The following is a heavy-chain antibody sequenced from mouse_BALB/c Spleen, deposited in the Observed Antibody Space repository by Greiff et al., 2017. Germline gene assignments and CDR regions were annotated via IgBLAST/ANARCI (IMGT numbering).Heavy chain of an antibody. CDR3: ARDSLTGPFAY. V-gene: IGHV3-2*02. J-gene: IGHJ3*01. Sequence: VQLKESGPGLVKPSQSLSLTCTVTGYSITSDYAWNWIRQFPGNKLEWMGYISYSGSTSYNPSLKSRISITRDTSKNQFFLQLNSVTTEDTATYYCARDSLTGPFAYWGQGTLVTVSA. CDR2: ISYSGST. CDR1: GYSITSDYA. D-gene: IGHD4-1*01.